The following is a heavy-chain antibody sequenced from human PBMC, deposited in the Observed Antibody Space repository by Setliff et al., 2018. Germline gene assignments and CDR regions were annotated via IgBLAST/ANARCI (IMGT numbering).Heavy chain of an antibody. CDR2: IIPILGIA. V-gene: IGHV1-69*10. J-gene: IGHJ4*02. CDR1: GGTFSSYA. D-gene: IGHD4-17*01. Sequence: SVKVSCKASGGTFSSYAISWVRQAPGQGLEWMGGIIPILGIANYAQKFQGRVTVTADKSTSTAYMELSSLRSEDTAVYYCARGKDYGDYGRWGQGTLVTVSS. CDR3: ARGKDYGDYGR.